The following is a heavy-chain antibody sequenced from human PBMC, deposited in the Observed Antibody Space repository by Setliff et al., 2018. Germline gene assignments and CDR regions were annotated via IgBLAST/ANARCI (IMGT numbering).Heavy chain of an antibody. Sequence: PGGSLRLSCAASGFTFRDYGMNWVRQVPGKGLEWVSGTNWNGDDISYADSVRGRFTISRDNARNSLHLQMNDVRREDAAFYYCAKDYLSRWWNELPLYFDDWGPGVLVTVSS. J-gene: IGHJ4*01. CDR1: GFTFRDYG. CDR3: AKDYLSRWWNELPLYFDD. D-gene: IGHD1-1*01. CDR2: TNWNGDDI. V-gene: IGHV3-20*04.